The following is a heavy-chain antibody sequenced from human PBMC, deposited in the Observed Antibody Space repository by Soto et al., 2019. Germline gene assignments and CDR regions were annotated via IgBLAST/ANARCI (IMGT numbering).Heavy chain of an antibody. CDR1: GYTFTSYG. Sequence: ASVKVSCKASGYTFTSYGIIWVRQAPGQGLEWMGWISAYNGNTNYAQKLQGRVTMTKDTSTSTAYMELRSLRSDDTAVYYCARADSSGWYPESPDYWGQGTLVTVSS. V-gene: IGHV1-18*01. CDR3: ARADSSGWYPESPDY. D-gene: IGHD6-19*01. CDR2: ISAYNGNT. J-gene: IGHJ4*02.